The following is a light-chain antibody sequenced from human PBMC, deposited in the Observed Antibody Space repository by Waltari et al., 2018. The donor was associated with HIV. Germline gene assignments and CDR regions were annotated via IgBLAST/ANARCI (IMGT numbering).Light chain of an antibody. V-gene: IGLV1-40*01. CDR3: QSYDSSLRGSV. Sequence: QSVLTQPPSVSGAPGQRVTFPCTGSCANIWAGYALHRYQHLPGTAPKLLIYGNSKRPSGVPDRFSGSKSGTSASLAITGLQAEDEADYYCQSYDSSLRGSVFGGGTKLTVL. J-gene: IGLJ2*01. CDR1: CANIWAGYA. CDR2: GNS.